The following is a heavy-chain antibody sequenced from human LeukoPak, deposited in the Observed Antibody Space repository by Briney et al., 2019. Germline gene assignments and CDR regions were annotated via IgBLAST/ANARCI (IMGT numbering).Heavy chain of an antibody. CDR3: AREMNSGYDEGGLEY. V-gene: IGHV1-2*02. D-gene: IGHD5-12*01. J-gene: IGHJ4*02. CDR2: INPNSGGT. CDR1: GYTFTGYY. Sequence: ASVKVSCKASGYTFTGYYIHWVRQAPGQGLEWMGWINPNSGGTNYAQNFQGRVTLTRDTSISTAYMEPSRLRSDDTAVYYCAREMNSGYDEGGLEYWGQGTLVTVSS.